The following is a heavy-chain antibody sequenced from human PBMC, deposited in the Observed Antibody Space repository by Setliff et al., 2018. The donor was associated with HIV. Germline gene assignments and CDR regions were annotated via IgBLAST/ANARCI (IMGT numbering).Heavy chain of an antibody. CDR2: ISYDGSNK. Sequence: GGSLRLSCAASGFTFSSYAMHWVRQAPGKGLEWVAVISYDGSNKYYADSVKGRFTISRDNSKNTLHLQMDSLRVEDTAVYYCAQGRTTTWYDMDVWGQGTTVTVSS. CDR3: AQGRTTTWYDMDV. D-gene: IGHD2-2*01. V-gene: IGHV3-30-3*02. CDR1: GFTFSSYA. J-gene: IGHJ6*01.